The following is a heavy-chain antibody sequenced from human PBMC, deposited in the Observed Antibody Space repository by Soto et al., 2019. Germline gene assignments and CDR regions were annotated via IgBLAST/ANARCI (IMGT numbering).Heavy chain of an antibody. CDR3: ASDCYGDPL. CDR1: GYTFTSYD. Sequence: QVQLVQSGAEVKKPGASVKVSCKASGYTFTSYDINWVRQATGQGLEWMGWMNPNSGNTGYAQKCQGRVTMNRKTSISTAYMEMSSMRSEDTAVYYCASDCYGDPLWGQGTLVTVSS. J-gene: IGHJ4*02. V-gene: IGHV1-8*01. D-gene: IGHD4-17*01. CDR2: MNPNSGNT.